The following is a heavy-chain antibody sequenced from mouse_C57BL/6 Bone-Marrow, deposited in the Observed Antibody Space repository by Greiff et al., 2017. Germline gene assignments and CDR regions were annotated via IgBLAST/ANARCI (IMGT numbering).Heavy chain of an antibody. CDR2: INPNNGGT. J-gene: IGHJ4*01. CDR3: ASQGLYYSNFYYAMDY. D-gene: IGHD2-5*01. V-gene: IGHV1-22*01. CDR1: GYTFTDYN. Sequence: LKVCGPELVKPGASVKMSCKASGYTFTDYNMHWVKQSHGKSLEWIGYINPNNGGTSYNQKFKGKATLTVNKSSSTAYMELRSLTSEDSAVYYCASQGLYYSNFYYAMDYWGQGTSVTVSS.